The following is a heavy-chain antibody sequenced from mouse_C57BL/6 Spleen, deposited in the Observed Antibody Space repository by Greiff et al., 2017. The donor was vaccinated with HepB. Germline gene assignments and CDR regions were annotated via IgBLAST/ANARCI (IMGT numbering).Heavy chain of an antibody. V-gene: IGHV1-81*01. J-gene: IGHJ1*03. CDR3: ASRHYYGSSYGYFDV. CDR1: GYTFTSYG. CDR2: IYPRSGNT. Sequence: VQLQQSGAELARPGASVKLSCKASGYTFTSYGISWVKQSTGQGLEWIGEIYPRSGNTYYNEKFKGKATLTADKSSSTAYMELRSLTSEDSAVYFCASRHYYGSSYGYFDVWGTGTTVTVSA. D-gene: IGHD1-1*01.